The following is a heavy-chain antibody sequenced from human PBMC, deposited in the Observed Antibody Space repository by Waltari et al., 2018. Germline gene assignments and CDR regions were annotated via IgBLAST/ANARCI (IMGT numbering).Heavy chain of an antibody. J-gene: IGHJ3*01. V-gene: IGHV1-2*02. D-gene: IGHD3-10*01. Sequence: QVQLLQSGADVQNPGTSVKVSCKAFGSPFTAFNIHWVRQAPGQGLQWMGWINPDSGDTKYVQKFEGRVTMTTDTSSNTVYMELNSLRSDDTAVYYCARPGDFAAFEFWGQGTTVIVSS. CDR3: ARPGDFAAFEF. CDR2: INPDSGDT. CDR1: GSPFTAFN.